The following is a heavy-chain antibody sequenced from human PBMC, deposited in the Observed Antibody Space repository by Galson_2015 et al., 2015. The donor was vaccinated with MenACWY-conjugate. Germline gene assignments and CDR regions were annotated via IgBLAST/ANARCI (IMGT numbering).Heavy chain of an antibody. D-gene: IGHD2-21*02. CDR1: GFTFSSYA. CDR3: GKESHGDWGF. Sequence: SLRLSCEASGFTFSSYAMSWVRQAPGKGLEWVSGFSGSSGSGGSTYYADSGNGRFTISRDNTKNTLYLQMNSLRIEDTGIYYCGKESHGDWGFWGQGTLVTVSS. V-gene: IGHV3-23*01. J-gene: IGHJ4*02. CDR2: FSGSSGSGGST.